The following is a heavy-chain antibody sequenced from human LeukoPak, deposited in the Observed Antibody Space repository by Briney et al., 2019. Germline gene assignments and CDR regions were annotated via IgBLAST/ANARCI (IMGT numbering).Heavy chain of an antibody. Sequence: GGSLRLSCAASGFTFSSYDMNWVRQAPGKGLEWVSSISSSSSYKYYADSVKGRFTISRDNAKNSLYLQMYSLRAEDTAVYYCARDSGWHRFDPWGQGTLVTVSS. CDR3: ARDSGWHRFDP. CDR2: ISSSSSYK. V-gene: IGHV3-21*01. D-gene: IGHD3-10*01. J-gene: IGHJ5*02. CDR1: GFTFSSYD.